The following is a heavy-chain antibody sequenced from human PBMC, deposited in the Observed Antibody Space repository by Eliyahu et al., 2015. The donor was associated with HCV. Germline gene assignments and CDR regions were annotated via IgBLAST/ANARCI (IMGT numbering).Heavy chain of an antibody. CDR3: TRGRCSSTNCHVGFDY. Sequence: EVQLVESGGGLVQPGRSLRLSCTASGFTFGDYAMSWFRQAPGKGLEGVGFIRSKAYGGTTEYAASVKGRFTISRDDSKSIAYLQMNSLKTEDTAVYYCTRGRCSSTNCHVGFDYWGQGTLVTVSS. D-gene: IGHD2-2*01. CDR2: IRSKAYGGTT. CDR1: GFTFGDYA. V-gene: IGHV3-49*03. J-gene: IGHJ4*02.